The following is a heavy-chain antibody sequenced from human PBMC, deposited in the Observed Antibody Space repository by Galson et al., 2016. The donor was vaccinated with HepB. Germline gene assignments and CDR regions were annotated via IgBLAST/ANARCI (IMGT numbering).Heavy chain of an antibody. CDR3: AREGCSPSPCSWFAP. V-gene: IGHV1-2*02. CDR1: GYPFGEYS. J-gene: IGHJ5*02. CDR2: INPKGGDA. Sequence: SVKVSCKASGYPFGEYSMYWARQAPGQGLEWMGRINPKGGDANYVQKFQGRVTMTRDTSTRTVYMELTSLTCDDTAVYYCAREGCSPSPCSWFAPWGQGTLVSVTS. D-gene: IGHD2-15*01.